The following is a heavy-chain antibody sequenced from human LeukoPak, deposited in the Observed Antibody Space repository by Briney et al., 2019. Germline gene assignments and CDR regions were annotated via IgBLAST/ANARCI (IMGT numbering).Heavy chain of an antibody. CDR2: IYHSGST. D-gene: IGHD6-13*01. J-gene: IGHJ3*02. Sequence: PSGTLSLTCAVSGGSISSSNWWSWVRQPPGKGLEWVGEIYHSGSTNYNPSLKSRVTISVDKSKNQFSLKLSSVTAADTAVYYCARGSTGIAAAGTTSDAFDIWGQGTMVTVSS. V-gene: IGHV4-4*02. CDR1: GGSISSSNW. CDR3: ARGSTGIAAAGTTSDAFDI.